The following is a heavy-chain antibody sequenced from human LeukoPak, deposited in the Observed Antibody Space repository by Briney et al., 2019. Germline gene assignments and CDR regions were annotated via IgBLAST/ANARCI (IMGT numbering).Heavy chain of an antibody. Sequence: ASVKVSCKASGYTFSNYNIHWLRQAPGQGLEWMGIVNPSGDSTNYAQNFQGRVTMTGDTSTSTVYMELSSLRSEDTAVYYCARVRDGYNDAYDIWGQGTMVTVSS. CDR3: ARVRDGYNDAYDI. CDR2: VNPSGDST. CDR1: GYTFSNYN. V-gene: IGHV1-46*01. D-gene: IGHD5-24*01. J-gene: IGHJ3*02.